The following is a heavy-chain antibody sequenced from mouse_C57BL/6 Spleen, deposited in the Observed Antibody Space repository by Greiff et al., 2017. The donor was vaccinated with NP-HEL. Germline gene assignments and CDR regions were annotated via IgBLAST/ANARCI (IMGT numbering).Heavy chain of an antibody. Sequence: VQLQQSGAELVMPGASVKLSCKASGYTFTSYWMHWVKQRPGQGLEWIGEIDPSDSYTNYNQKFKGKSTLTVDTSSSTAYMQLSSLTSEDSAVYYCARSAYGYDGAYAMDYWGQGTSVTVSS. CDR2: IDPSDSYT. CDR3: ARSAYGYDGAYAMDY. J-gene: IGHJ4*01. V-gene: IGHV1-69*01. CDR1: GYTFTSYW. D-gene: IGHD2-2*01.